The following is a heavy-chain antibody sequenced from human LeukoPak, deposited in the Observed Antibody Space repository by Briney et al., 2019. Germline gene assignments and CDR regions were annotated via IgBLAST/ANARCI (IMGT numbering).Heavy chain of an antibody. J-gene: IGHJ4*02. CDR2: INSDGSST. V-gene: IGHV3-74*01. CDR3: ARRGYSGYGPSWFDY. CDR1: GFTFSSYW. D-gene: IGHD5-12*01. Sequence: GGSQRLSCAASGFTFSSYWMHWVRQAPGKGLVWVSRINSDGSSTSYADSVKGRFTISRDNAKNTLYLQMNSLRAEDTAVYYCARRGYSGYGPSWFDYWGQGTLVAVSS.